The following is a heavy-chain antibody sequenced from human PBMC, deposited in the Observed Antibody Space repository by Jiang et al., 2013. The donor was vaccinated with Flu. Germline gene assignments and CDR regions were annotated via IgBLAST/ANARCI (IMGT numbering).Heavy chain of an antibody. CDR2: IYPGDSDT. V-gene: IGHV5-51*01. Sequence: GAEVKKPGESLKISCKASGYSFTNYWIGWVRQMPGKGLEWMGIIYPGDSDTRYSPSFQGQVTISADKSVSTAHLQWTSLKASDTAIYYCARRGGSTVTHFDYWGPGNPGHRLL. CDR3: ARRGGSTVTHFDY. J-gene: IGHJ4*02. CDR1: GYSFTNYW. D-gene: IGHD4-17*01.